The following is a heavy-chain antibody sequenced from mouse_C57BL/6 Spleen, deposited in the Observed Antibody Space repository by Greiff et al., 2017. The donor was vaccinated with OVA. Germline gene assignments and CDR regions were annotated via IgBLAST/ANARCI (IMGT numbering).Heavy chain of an antibody. CDR3: ARRNTTVVANCDY. J-gene: IGHJ2*01. CDR2: INPGSGGT. CDR1: GYAFTNYL. Sequence: QVQLKQSGAELVRPGTSVTVSCKASGYAFTNYLIEWVKQRPGPGLEWIGVINPGSGGTTYNEKFKGTATLTADKSSSTAYMQLSSLTSEDSAVYFCARRNTTVVANCDYWGQGTTLTVSA. D-gene: IGHD1-1*01. V-gene: IGHV1-54*01.